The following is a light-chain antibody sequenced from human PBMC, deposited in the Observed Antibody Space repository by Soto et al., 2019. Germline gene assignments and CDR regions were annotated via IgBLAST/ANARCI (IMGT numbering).Light chain of an antibody. J-gene: IGKJ4*01. CDR3: QQRRACPIT. Sequence: EIVLTQSPATLSLSPGERATLSCRASPSVDTLLSWYQQKPGQVPRLLIYDASNRGTGIRARFSGSGSGTDFTLNISSLEPEDFAVYYCQQRRACPITFSGGTKVEMK. V-gene: IGKV3-11*01. CDR1: PSVDTL. CDR2: DAS.